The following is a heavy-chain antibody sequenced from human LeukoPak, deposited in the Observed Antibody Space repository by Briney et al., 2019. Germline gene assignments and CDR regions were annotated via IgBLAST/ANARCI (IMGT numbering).Heavy chain of an antibody. V-gene: IGHV1-69*05. J-gene: IGHJ4*02. CDR1: GGTFSSYA. D-gene: IGHD3-22*01. Sequence: ASVKVSCKASGGTFSSYAISWVRQAPGQGLEWMGGIIPIFGTANYAQKFQGRVTITTDESTSTAYMELSSLRSEDTAVYYCARMGVSYYYDSSGYYYKYWGQGTLVTVSS. CDR3: ARMGVSYYYDSSGYYYKY. CDR2: IIPIFGTA.